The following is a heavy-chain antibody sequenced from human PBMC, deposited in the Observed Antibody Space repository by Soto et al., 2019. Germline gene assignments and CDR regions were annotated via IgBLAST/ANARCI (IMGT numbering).Heavy chain of an antibody. Sequence: QVQLQESGPGLVKPSQTLSLTCTVSGASISSGDHYWSWIRQSPGKGLEWIGYIYYRGCTDYNPALKSRVTISVDTSKNQCSLQVNSVTAADTAVYYCARGGHWTSFDPWGQGTLVTVSS. V-gene: IGHV4-30-4*01. J-gene: IGHJ5*02. D-gene: IGHD1-1*01. CDR3: ARGGHWTSFDP. CDR2: IYYRGCT. CDR1: GASISSGDHY.